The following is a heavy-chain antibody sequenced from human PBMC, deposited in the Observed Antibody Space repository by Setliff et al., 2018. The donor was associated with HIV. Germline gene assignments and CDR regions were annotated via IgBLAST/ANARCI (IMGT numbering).Heavy chain of an antibody. CDR1: GYSFTNHY. Sequence: ASVKVSCKPSGYSFTNHYMYWMRQAPGQGFEWMGWINPKSGAAHYAEKFQGRVTMTRDTSTNTVYMELSSLRSEDTAVYYCARSAWIQLWSPPDYWGQGTLVTAPQ. D-gene: IGHD5-18*01. J-gene: IGHJ4*02. V-gene: IGHV1-2*02. CDR3: ARSAWIQLWSPPDY. CDR2: INPKSGAA.